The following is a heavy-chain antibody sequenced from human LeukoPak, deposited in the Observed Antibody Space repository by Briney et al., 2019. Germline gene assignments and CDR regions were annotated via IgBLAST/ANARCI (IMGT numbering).Heavy chain of an antibody. Sequence: GGSLRLSCAAFGFTFSAYSMNWVRQAPGKGLEWISYIGISSGNTKYADSVKGRLTISGDKAKNSLYLQMNSLRVEDTAVYYCARDYKYAFDNWGQGTLVTVSS. CDR1: GFTFSAYS. CDR3: ARDYKYAFDN. D-gene: IGHD5-24*01. V-gene: IGHV3-21*05. J-gene: IGHJ4*02. CDR2: IGISSGNT.